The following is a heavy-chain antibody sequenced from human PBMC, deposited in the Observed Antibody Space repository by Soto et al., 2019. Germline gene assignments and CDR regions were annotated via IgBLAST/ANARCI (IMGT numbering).Heavy chain of an antibody. CDR3: ARDKVVVVPAASSWFDP. D-gene: IGHD2-2*01. CDR2: IIPILGIA. Sequence: VKVSCKASGGTFSSYTISWVRQAPGQGLEWMGRIIPILGIANYAQKFQGRVTITADKSTSTAYMELSSLRSEDTAVYYCARDKVVVVPAASSWFDPWGQGTLVTVSS. CDR1: GGTFSSYT. J-gene: IGHJ5*02. V-gene: IGHV1-69*04.